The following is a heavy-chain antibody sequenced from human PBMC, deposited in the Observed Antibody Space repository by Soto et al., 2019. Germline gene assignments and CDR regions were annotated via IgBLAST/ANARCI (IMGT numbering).Heavy chain of an antibody. V-gene: IGHV3-66*02. Sequence: EVQVVESGGGLVQPGGSLRLSCAAFGFSVSDKYMSWVRQAPGKGLEWVSILYTGGRRHYAVSVRGRFTVSRDNSKNALYLQMDSLRVDDTAVHYCASAGAEEYGDYVGRDYWGQGTLVTVSS. CDR2: LYTGGRR. CDR1: GFSVSDKY. J-gene: IGHJ4*02. D-gene: IGHD4-17*01. CDR3: ASAGAEEYGDYVGRDY.